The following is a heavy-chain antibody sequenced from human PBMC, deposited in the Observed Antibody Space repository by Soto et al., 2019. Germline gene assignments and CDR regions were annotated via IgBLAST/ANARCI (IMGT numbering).Heavy chain of an antibody. J-gene: IGHJ5*02. CDR2: IYYSGST. CDR1: GGSISSGGYY. Sequence: QVQLQESGPGLVKPSQTLSLTCTVSGGSISSGGYYWSWIRQHPGKGLEWIGYIYYSGSTYYNPSLKSRVTIPVDTSKNLFSLKLSSVTAADTAVYYCARDSYYYGSGSENWFDPWGQGTLVTVSS. CDR3: ARDSYYYGSGSENWFDP. V-gene: IGHV4-31*03. D-gene: IGHD3-10*01.